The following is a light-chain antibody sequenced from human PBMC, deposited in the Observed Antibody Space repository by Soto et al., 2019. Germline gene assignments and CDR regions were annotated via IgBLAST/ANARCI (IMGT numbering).Light chain of an antibody. Sequence: QSVLTQPASVSGSPGQSITISCTGSSSDVGGYNYVSWFQQHPGKAPKLMIYEVSNRPSGVSNRFSGSKSGNTASLSISGLQADDEADYYCSSYTSSSTLVVFGGGTKLTVL. J-gene: IGLJ2*01. CDR3: SSYTSSSTLVV. V-gene: IGLV2-14*01. CDR1: SSDVGGYNY. CDR2: EVS.